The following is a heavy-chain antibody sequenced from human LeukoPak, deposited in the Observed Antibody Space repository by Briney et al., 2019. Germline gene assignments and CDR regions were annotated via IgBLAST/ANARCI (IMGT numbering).Heavy chain of an antibody. CDR3: ARDRARVTGLYYFDY. CDR1: GYTFTDYY. Sequence: ASVKVSCKASGYTFTDYYMHWVRQAPGQGLEWMGWINPNSGGANYEQKFQGRVTMTWDTSITTVYMELTRLRSDDAAVYYCARDRARVTGLYYFDYWGQGALVTVSP. D-gene: IGHD2-21*02. CDR2: INPNSGGA. V-gene: IGHV1-2*02. J-gene: IGHJ4*02.